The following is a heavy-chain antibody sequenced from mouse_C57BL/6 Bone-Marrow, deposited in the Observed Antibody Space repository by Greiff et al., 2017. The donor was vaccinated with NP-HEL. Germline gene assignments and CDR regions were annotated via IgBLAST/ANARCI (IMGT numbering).Heavy chain of an antibody. Sequence: QVQLQQPGAELVKPGASVKLSCKASGYTFTSYWMHWVKQRPGQGLEWIGMIHPDSGSTNYNEKFKSKATLTVDKSSSTAYMQLSSLTSEDSAGYDCARGTTGVSFYWYFDVWGTGTTVTVSA. CDR2: IHPDSGST. V-gene: IGHV1-64*01. D-gene: IGHD6-2*01. CDR3: ARGTTGVSFYWYFDV. J-gene: IGHJ1*03. CDR1: GYTFTSYW.